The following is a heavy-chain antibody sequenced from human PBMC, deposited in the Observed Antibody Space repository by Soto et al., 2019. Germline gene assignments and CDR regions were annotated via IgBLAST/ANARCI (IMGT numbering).Heavy chain of an antibody. D-gene: IGHD2-15*01. J-gene: IGHJ4*02. CDR1: GGSFSDYA. V-gene: IGHV1-69*01. Sequence: QVQQVQSGAEVKKPGSSVKISCKAFGGSFSDYAISWVRQAPGQGLEWMGGIIPIFGTPNYAQKFQDRVTFTAHESTNTAYMELSRLTSEDTAVYYCARDRAPRGWSYLDLWGQGTQVTVSS. CDR3: ARDRAPRGWSYLDL. CDR2: IIPIFGTP.